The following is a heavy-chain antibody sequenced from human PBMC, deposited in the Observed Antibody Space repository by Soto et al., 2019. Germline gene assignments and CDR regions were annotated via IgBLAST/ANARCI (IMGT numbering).Heavy chain of an antibody. Sequence: SETLSLTCTVSGGSISSYYWSWIRQPPGKGLEWIGYIYYSGSTNYNPSLKSRVTISVDTSKNQFSLKLSSVTAADTAVYYCARSNPRDCSGGSCPWYWGQGTLVTVSS. CDR3: ARSNPRDCSGGSCPWY. J-gene: IGHJ4*02. CDR1: GGSISSYY. D-gene: IGHD2-15*01. V-gene: IGHV4-59*08. CDR2: IYYSGST.